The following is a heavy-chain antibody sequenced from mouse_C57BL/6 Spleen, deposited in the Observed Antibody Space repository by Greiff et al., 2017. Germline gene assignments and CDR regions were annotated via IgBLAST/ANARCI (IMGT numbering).Heavy chain of an antibody. D-gene: IGHD2-1*01. CDR1: GFTFSDYG. Sequence: EVQRVESGGGLVKPGGSLKLSCTASGFTFSDYGMHWVRQAPEKGLEWVAYISSGSSTIYYADTVKGRFTISRDNAKNTLFLQMTSLRSEDTAMYYCAREDYGNYAIDYWGQGTTLTVSS. CDR2: ISSGSSTI. V-gene: IGHV5-17*01. CDR3: AREDYGNYAIDY. J-gene: IGHJ2*01.